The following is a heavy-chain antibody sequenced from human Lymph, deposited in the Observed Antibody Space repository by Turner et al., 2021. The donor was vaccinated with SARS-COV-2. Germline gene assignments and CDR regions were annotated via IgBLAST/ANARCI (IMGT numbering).Heavy chain of an antibody. CDR2: IYPGDSDT. CDR1: AYTYTSYW. J-gene: IGHJ4*02. Sequence: EVQLVQSGAEVKKPGESRQISCKGSAYTYTSYWIGWGRQIPGGGLEWMRIIYPGDSDTRYSPSFQGQVTISADKSISTAYLQWSSLKASDTAMYYCARREWGGSLGHIDYWGQGTLVTVSS. D-gene: IGHD3-3*01. CDR3: ARREWGGSLGHIDY. V-gene: IGHV5-51*01.